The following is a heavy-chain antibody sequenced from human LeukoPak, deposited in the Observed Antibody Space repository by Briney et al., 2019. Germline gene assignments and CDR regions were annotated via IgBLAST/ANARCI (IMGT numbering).Heavy chain of an antibody. V-gene: IGHV3-48*03. D-gene: IGHD2-2*01. J-gene: IGHJ4*02. CDR1: GFTSNNYA. CDR3: ARRYCSSTSCTLDY. CDR2: ISTSGSTK. Sequence: GGSLRLSCAGAGFTSNNYAMSWVRQAPGKGLEWVSYISTSGSTKYYADSVKGRFTISRDNAENSLYLQMNSLRAEDTAVYYCARRYCSSTSCTLDYWGQGTLVTVSS.